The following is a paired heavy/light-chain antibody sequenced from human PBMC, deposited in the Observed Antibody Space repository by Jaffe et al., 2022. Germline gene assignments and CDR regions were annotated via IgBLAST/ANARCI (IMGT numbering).Heavy chain of an antibody. CDR1: GFTFNSYW. CDR2: IKSDGSTT. Sequence: EVQLVESGGGLVQPGGSLRLSCAASGFTFNSYWMNWVRQAPGKGLVWVSRIKSDGSTTRYADAVKGRFTISRDNAKNTLYLQMNSLRAEDTAVYYCVRGYSGYEVWGQGTLVTVSS. V-gene: IGHV3-74*01. J-gene: IGHJ4*02. D-gene: IGHD5-12*01. CDR3: VRGYSGYEV.
Light chain of an antibody. V-gene: IGLV2-8*01. CDR1: SSDVGGYNY. CDR2: EVS. J-gene: IGLJ1*01. Sequence: QSALTQPPSASGSPGQSVTISCTGTSSDVGGYNYVSWYQQHPGKAPKVMIYEVSKRPSGVPDRFSGSKSGNTASLTVSGLQAEDEADYYCSSYAGSNDCVFGTGTKVTVL. CDR3: SSYAGSNDCV.